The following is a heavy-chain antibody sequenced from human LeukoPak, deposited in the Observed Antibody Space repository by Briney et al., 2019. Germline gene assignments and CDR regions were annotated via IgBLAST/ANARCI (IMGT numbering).Heavy chain of an antibody. V-gene: IGHV1-69*13. Sequence: GASVTVSCKASGGTFSSYAISWVRQAPGQGLEWMGGIIPIFGTANYAQKFQGRVTITADESTSTAYMELSSLRSEDTAVYYCARDQLDYDILTGVFDYWGQGTLVTVSS. CDR1: GGTFSSYA. CDR2: IIPIFGTA. D-gene: IGHD3-9*01. J-gene: IGHJ4*02. CDR3: ARDQLDYDILTGVFDY.